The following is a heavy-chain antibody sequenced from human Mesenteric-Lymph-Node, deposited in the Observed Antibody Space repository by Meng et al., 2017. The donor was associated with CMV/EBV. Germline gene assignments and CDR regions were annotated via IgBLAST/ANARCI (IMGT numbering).Heavy chain of an antibody. CDR3: TGGRYSIFDY. CDR2: VKSKTDGGAT. D-gene: IGHD1-26*01. V-gene: IGHV3-15*01. CDR1: GFTFTNAW. Sequence: GGSLRLSCAASGFTFTNAWMNWVRQAPGKGLEWVGRVKSKTDGGATDYAAPVQGRFTISRDDSKNTLYLQMNSLKTEDTAVYYCTGGRYSIFDYWGQGTLVTVSS. J-gene: IGHJ4*02.